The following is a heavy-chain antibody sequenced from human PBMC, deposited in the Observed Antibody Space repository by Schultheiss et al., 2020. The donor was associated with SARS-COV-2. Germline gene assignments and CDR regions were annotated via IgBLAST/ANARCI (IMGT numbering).Heavy chain of an antibody. J-gene: IGHJ4*02. V-gene: IGHV3-23*01. CDR2: ISGSGGST. CDR3: AKDKGAMVSYFDY. D-gene: IGHD5-18*01. Sequence: GESLKISCAASGVTFSSYAMSWVRQAPGKGLEWVSAISGSGGSTYYADSVKGRFTISRDNSKNTLYLQMNSLRAEDTAVYYCAKDKGAMVSYFDYWGQGTLVTVSS. CDR1: GVTFSSYA.